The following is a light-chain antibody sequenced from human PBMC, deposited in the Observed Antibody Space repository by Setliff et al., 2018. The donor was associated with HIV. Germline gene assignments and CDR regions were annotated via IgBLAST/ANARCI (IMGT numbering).Light chain of an antibody. V-gene: IGLV2-14*03. CDR1: RSDVGGYNY. CDR2: DVS. Sequence: QSALAQAASVSGSPGQSITMSCTGTRSDVGGYNYVSWCQQHPGKAPKLMIYDVSNRPSGVSNRFSGSKSGNTASLTISGLQAEDEADYYCSSYTSTSTLCVFGTGTKVTVL. J-gene: IGLJ1*01. CDR3: SSYTSTSTLCV.